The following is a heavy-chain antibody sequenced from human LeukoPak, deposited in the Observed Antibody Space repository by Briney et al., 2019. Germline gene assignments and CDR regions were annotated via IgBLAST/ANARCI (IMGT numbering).Heavy chain of an antibody. CDR3: ARIDAFDI. CDR1: GFTFSNYN. CDR2: ISSRGSYT. V-gene: IGHV3-21*06. Sequence: PGGSLRLSCAASGFTFSNYNMNWVRQAPGKRLEWVSYISSRGSYTYYADSVKGRFTISRDNAKNSLYLQMNSLRAEDTAVYYCARIDAFDIWGQGTMVTVSS. J-gene: IGHJ3*02.